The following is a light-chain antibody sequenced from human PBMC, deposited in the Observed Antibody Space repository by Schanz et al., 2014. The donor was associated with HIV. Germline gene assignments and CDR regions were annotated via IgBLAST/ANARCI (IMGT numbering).Light chain of an antibody. CDR2: DAS. J-gene: IGKJ2*03. V-gene: IGKV1-17*01. CDR1: QGIRNA. Sequence: DIQMTQSPSTLSASVGDRVTLTCRASQGIRNALGWYQQKPGKAPKRLIYDASSLQSGVPSKFSGSGSGTDFTLTISSLQPDDFATYYCLQYNDYAYSFGQGTKLEIK. CDR3: LQYNDYAYS.